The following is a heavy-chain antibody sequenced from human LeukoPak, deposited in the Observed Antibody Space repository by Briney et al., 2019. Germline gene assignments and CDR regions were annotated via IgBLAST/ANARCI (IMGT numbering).Heavy chain of an antibody. CDR3: VREDFWSGYSNYFDY. Sequence: GGSLRLSCAASGFTFSDYYMSWIRQAPGKGLEWVSCITSSGSTIYYADSVKGRFTISRDNAKKSLHLQMNSLRAEDTAVYYCVREDFWSGYSNYFDYWGQGTLVTVSS. D-gene: IGHD3-3*01. J-gene: IGHJ4*02. V-gene: IGHV3-11*01. CDR1: GFTFSDYY. CDR2: ITSSGSTI.